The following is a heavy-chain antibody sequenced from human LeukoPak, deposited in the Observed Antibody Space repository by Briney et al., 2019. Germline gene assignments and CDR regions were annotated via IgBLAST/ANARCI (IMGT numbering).Heavy chain of an antibody. D-gene: IGHD2-2*02. J-gene: IGHJ4*02. CDR2: MNPNSGNT. Sequence: ASVKVSCKASGGTFSSYAISWVRQAPGQGLEWMGWMNPNSGNTGYAQKFQGRVTITRNTSISTAYMELSSLRSEDTAVYYCARATTSSTSCYTFDYWGQGTLVTVSS. V-gene: IGHV1-8*03. CDR1: GGTFSSYA. CDR3: ARATTSSTSCYTFDY.